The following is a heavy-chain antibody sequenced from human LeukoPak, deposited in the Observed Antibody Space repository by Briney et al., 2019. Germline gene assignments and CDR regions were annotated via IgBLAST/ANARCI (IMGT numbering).Heavy chain of an antibody. CDR2: INPSGGRT. J-gene: IGHJ4*02. Sequence: ASVKVSCKASGYTFSNYYIHWVRQAPGQGLEWMGKINPSGGRTVYAQKFQGRVTVTRDTSTSTVYMDLSSLRPEDAAVYYCVRELAGGYFDYWGQGTLVTVPS. D-gene: IGHD4-23*01. CDR3: VRELAGGYFDY. CDR1: GYTFSNYY. V-gene: IGHV1-46*01.